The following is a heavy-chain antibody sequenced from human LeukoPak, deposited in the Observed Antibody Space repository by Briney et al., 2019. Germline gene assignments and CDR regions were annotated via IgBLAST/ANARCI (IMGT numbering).Heavy chain of an antibody. V-gene: IGHV3-23*01. CDR2: ISISGENT. J-gene: IGHJ4*02. Sequence: GGSLRLACAASGFTFSSYAMSWVRQAPGKGLEWVSAISISGENTYYAGSVKGRFTISRDTSRNTLYLQMRSLRAEDTAVYYCARLISTSSSRFSDYWGQGTLVTVSS. CDR3: ARLISTSSSRFSDY. CDR1: GFTFSSYA. D-gene: IGHD6-6*01.